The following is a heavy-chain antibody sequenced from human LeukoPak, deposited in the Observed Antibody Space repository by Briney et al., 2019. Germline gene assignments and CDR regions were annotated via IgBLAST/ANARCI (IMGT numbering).Heavy chain of an antibody. Sequence: SETLSLTCAVYGGSFSGYYWSWIRQPPGKGLEWIGEINHSGSTNYNPSLKSRVTISVDTSKNQFSLKLSSVTAADTAVYYCAGGPRSCWYRIVRLTGRWFDAWGQGTPVTASS. CDR3: AGGPRSCWYRIVRLTGRWFDA. J-gene: IGHJ5*02. V-gene: IGHV4-34*01. D-gene: IGHD6-19*01. CDR1: GGSFSGYY. CDR2: INHSGST.